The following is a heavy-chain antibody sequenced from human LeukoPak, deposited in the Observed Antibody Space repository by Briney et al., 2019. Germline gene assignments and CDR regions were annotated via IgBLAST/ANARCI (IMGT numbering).Heavy chain of an antibody. CDR2: INHSGST. CDR1: GGSFSGYY. J-gene: IGHJ4*02. Sequence: SETLSLTCAVYGGSFSGYYWSWIRQPPGKGLEWIGEINHSGSTNYNPSLKSRLTISVDTSKNQFSLKLSSVTAADMAVYYCARGGRARLDYWGQGTLVTVSS. CDR3: ARGGRARLDY. V-gene: IGHV4-34*01. D-gene: IGHD1-26*01.